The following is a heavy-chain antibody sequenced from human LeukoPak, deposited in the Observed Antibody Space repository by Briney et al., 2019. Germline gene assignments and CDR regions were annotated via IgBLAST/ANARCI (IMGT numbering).Heavy chain of an antibody. Sequence: GGFLRLSCAASGFTFSSYAMHWVRQAPGKGLEYVSAISSNGGSTYYANSVKGRFTISRDNSKNTLYLQMGSLRAEDMAVYYCARAGYDSSGYYLDYWGQGTLVTVSS. CDR2: ISSNGGST. CDR1: GFTFSSYA. V-gene: IGHV3-64*01. J-gene: IGHJ4*02. CDR3: ARAGYDSSGYYLDY. D-gene: IGHD3-22*01.